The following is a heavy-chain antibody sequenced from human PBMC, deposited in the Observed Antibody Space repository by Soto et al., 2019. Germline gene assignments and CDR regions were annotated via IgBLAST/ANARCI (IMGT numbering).Heavy chain of an antibody. CDR3: ANAYGRIAAPGTDGYYYYGMDV. J-gene: IGHJ6*02. CDR2: ISYDGSNK. D-gene: IGHD6-13*01. V-gene: IGHV3-30*18. CDR1: GFTFSSYG. Sequence: PGGSLRLSCAASGFTFSSYGMHWVRQAPGKGLEWVAVISYDGSNKYYADSVKGRFTISRDNSKNTLYLQMNSLRAEDTAVYYCANAYGRIAAPGTDGYYYYGMDVWGQGTTVTVSS.